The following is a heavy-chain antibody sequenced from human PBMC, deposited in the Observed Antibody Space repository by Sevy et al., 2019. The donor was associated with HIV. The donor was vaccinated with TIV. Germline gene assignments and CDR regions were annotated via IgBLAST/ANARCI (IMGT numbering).Heavy chain of an antibody. CDR2: IRFDGSIK. Sequence: GGSLRLSCAASGFTFSTYGMHWVRQAPGKGLEWVAFIRFDGSIKYYTDSLKGRLTISRDNSKNTQYLQMNSLRAEDTAVDFCAKVLYIVVVPAAIDYYYGMDVWGQGTTVTVSS. CDR1: GFTFSTYG. J-gene: IGHJ6*02. V-gene: IGHV3-30*02. D-gene: IGHD2-2*01. CDR3: AKVLYIVVVPAAIDYYYGMDV.